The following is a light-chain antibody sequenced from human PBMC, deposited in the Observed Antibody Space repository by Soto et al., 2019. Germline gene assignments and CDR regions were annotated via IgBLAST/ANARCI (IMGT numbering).Light chain of an antibody. CDR3: QQYNSYSPYT. CDR1: QSISSR. J-gene: IGKJ2*01. V-gene: IGKV1-5*01. CDR2: DAS. Sequence: DIQMTQSPSTLSASVGDRVTITCRASQSISSRLAWYQQKPGKAPKLLIYDASSLESGVPSRFSGSGSGTEFTLPISSLQPDDFATYYCQQYNSYSPYTFGQGTKLEIK.